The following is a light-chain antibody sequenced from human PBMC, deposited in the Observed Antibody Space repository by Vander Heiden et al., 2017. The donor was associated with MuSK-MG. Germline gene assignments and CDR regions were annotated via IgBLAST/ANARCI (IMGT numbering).Light chain of an antibody. Sequence: DIQMTQSPSSLSASVVDRVNITFPASQDLSNYLNWYQQKPGKAPKLLIYDASNLETGVPSRFSGSGSGTDFTFTISSLQPEDFATYYCQQEDNLPITFGQGTPMDIK. J-gene: IGKJ5*01. CDR2: DAS. CDR1: QDLSNY. V-gene: IGKV1-33*01. CDR3: QQEDNLPIT.